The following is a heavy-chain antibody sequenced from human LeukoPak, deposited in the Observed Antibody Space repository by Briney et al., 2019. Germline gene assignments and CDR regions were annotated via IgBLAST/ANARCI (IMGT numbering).Heavy chain of an antibody. J-gene: IGHJ4*02. CDR3: AGARVIAAAGTGY. D-gene: IGHD6-13*01. Sequence: GASLKISCAASGFTFSSYSMNWVRQAPGEGLEWGSSISSSSSYIYYADSVKRRFTISRDTAKNSLYLQMNSLRAEDTAVYYCAGARVIAAAGTGYWGQGTLVTVPS. CDR2: ISSSSSYI. V-gene: IGHV3-21*01. CDR1: GFTFSSYS.